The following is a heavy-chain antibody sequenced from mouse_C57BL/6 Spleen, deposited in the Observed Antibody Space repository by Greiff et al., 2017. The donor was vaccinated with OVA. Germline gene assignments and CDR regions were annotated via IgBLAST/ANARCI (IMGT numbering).Heavy chain of an antibody. V-gene: IGHV1-66*01. Sequence: QVQLKQSGPELVKPGASVKISCKASGYSFTSYYIHWVKQRPGQGLEWIGWIYPGSGNTKYNEKFKGKATLTADTSSSTAYMQLSSLTSEDSAVYYCARKGDDYDDYWGQGTTLTVSS. J-gene: IGHJ2*01. CDR2: IYPGSGNT. D-gene: IGHD2-4*01. CDR3: ARKGDDYDDY. CDR1: GYSFTSYY.